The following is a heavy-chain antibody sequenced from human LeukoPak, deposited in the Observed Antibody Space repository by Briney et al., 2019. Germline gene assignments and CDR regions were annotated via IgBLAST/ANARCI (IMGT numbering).Heavy chain of an antibody. D-gene: IGHD4-17*01. CDR2: ISSSRSTI. J-gene: IGHJ4*02. CDR3: ARGGDYGDYVVDY. CDR1: GFTFSSYS. V-gene: IGHV3-48*04. Sequence: PGGSLRLSCAASGFTFSSYSMNWVRQAPGKGLEWVSYISSSRSTIYYADSVKGRFTISRDNAKNSLYLQMNSLRAEDTAVYYCARGGDYGDYVVDYWGRGTLVTVSS.